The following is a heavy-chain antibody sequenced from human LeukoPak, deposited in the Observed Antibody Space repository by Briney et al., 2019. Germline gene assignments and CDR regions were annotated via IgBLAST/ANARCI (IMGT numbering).Heavy chain of an antibody. CDR2: MNPNSGNT. D-gene: IGHD3-22*01. V-gene: IGHV1-8*01. CDR1: GYTFTSYD. Sequence: ASVKVSCKASGYTFTSYDINWVRQATGQGLEWMGWMNPNSGNTGYAQKFQGRVTMTRNTSISTAYMELSSLRSEDTAVYYCARSGAMYYYDSSGDAFDIWGQGTMVTVSS. CDR3: ARSGAMYYYDSSGDAFDI. J-gene: IGHJ3*02.